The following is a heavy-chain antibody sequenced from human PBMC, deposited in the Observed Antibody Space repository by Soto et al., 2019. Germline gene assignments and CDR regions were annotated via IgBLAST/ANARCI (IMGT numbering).Heavy chain of an antibody. D-gene: IGHD3-10*01. Sequence: ASVKVSCKASGYTFTGYYMHWVRQAPGQGLEWMGWINPNSGGTNYAQKFQGRVTITRDTSISTAYMELSRLRSDDTAVYYCARARITMVRGVISTFNWFDPWGQGTLVTVSS. CDR3: ARARITMVRGVISTFNWFDP. J-gene: IGHJ5*02. CDR1: GYTFTGYY. V-gene: IGHV1-2*02. CDR2: INPNSGGT.